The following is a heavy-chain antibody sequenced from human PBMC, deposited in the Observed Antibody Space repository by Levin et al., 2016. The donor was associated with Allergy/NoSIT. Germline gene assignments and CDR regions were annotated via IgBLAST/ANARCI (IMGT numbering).Heavy chain of an antibody. J-gene: IGHJ4*02. CDR1: GGSITSDH. Sequence: SETLSLTCTVSGGSITSDHWSWIRQPPGKGLEWIGYFYYSGSPNYNPSLKSRVTISADTSKNQFSLKLNSVTAADTAVYYCASHQSGFDYWGQGTLVTVSS. D-gene: IGHD1-14*01. V-gene: IGHV4-59*01. CDR3: ASHQSGFDY. CDR2: FYYSGSP.